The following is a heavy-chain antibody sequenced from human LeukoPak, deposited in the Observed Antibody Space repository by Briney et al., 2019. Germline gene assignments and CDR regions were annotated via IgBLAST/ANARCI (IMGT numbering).Heavy chain of an antibody. J-gene: IGHJ4*02. CDR1: GFTFDDYA. CDR2: ISWNSGSI. D-gene: IGHD6-13*01. CDR3: AKEGDSSFIDY. Sequence: GGSLRLSCAASGFTFDDYAMHWVRQAPGKGLEWVSGISWNSGSIGYADSVKGQFTISRDNAKNSLHLQMNSLRAEDTALYYCAKEGDSSFIDYWGQGTLVTVSS. V-gene: IGHV3-9*01.